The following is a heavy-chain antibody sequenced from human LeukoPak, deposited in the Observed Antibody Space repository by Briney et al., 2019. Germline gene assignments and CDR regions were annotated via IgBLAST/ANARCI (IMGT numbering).Heavy chain of an antibody. CDR3: AIPGPRRAAAGLADLDY. Sequence: ASVKVSCKASGYTFTSYYMHWVRQAPGQGLEWMGIINPSGGSTSYAQKFQGRVTMTRDMSTSTVYMELSSLRSEDTAVYYCAIPGPRRAAAGLADLDYWGQGTLVTVSS. D-gene: IGHD6-13*01. CDR2: INPSGGST. V-gene: IGHV1-46*01. CDR1: GYTFTSYY. J-gene: IGHJ4*02.